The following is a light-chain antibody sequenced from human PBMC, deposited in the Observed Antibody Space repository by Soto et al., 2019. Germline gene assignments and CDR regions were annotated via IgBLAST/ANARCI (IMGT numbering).Light chain of an antibody. V-gene: IGKV3-15*01. CDR2: GAS. J-gene: IGKJ1*01. CDR1: QSVSSN. Sequence: EIVMTQSPAILSVSPGERATLSCRASQSVSSNLAWYQQKPGQAPRLLIYGASTRATGIPARFSGSGSGTEFTLTIGSLQSEDFAVYYCQQYNNWPPWTFGQGTKVEIK. CDR3: QQYNNWPPWT.